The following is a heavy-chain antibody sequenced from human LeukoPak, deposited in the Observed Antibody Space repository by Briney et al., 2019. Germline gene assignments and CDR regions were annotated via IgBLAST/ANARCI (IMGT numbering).Heavy chain of an antibody. CDR2: IYSGGST. Sequence: GGSLRLSCAASGFTVSSNYMSWVRQAPGKGLEWVSVIYSGGSTYYADSVKGRFTISRDNSKNTLYLQMNSLRAEDTAVYYCARVLTDCSGGSCPPRFDPWGQGTLVTVSS. V-gene: IGHV3-53*01. CDR1: GFTVSSNY. D-gene: IGHD2-15*01. J-gene: IGHJ5*02. CDR3: ARVLTDCSGGSCPPRFDP.